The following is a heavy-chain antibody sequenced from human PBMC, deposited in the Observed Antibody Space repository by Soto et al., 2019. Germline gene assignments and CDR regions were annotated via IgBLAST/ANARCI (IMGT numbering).Heavy chain of an antibody. V-gene: IGHV1-8*01. J-gene: IGHJ6*02. Sequence: ASVKVSCKASGYTFTSYDINWVRQATGQGLEWMGWMNPNSGNTGYAQKFQGRVTMTRNTSISTAYIELSSLRSEDTAVYYCARARSMTIFGASHSYYGMDVWGQGTTVTVSS. CDR3: ARARSMTIFGASHSYYGMDV. CDR2: MNPNSGNT. CDR1: GYTFTSYD. D-gene: IGHD3-3*01.